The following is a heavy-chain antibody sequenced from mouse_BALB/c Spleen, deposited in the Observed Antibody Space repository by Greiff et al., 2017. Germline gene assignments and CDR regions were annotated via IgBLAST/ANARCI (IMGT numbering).Heavy chain of an antibody. V-gene: IGHV1-87*01. CDR1: GYTFTSYW. J-gene: IGHJ4*01. Sequence: QVQLQQSGAELARPGASVKLSCKASGYTFTSYWMQWVKQRPGQGLEWIGAIYPGDGDTRYTQKFKGKATLTADKSSSTAYMQLSSLASEDSAVYYCAIMITTTFYYAMDYWGQGTSVTVSS. CDR2: IYPGDGDT. CDR3: AIMITTTFYYAMDY. D-gene: IGHD2-4*01.